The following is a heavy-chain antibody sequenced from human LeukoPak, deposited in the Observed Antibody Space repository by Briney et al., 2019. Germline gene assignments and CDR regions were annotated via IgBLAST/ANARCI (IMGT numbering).Heavy chain of an antibody. Sequence: SETLSLTCAVYDGSFSGDYWSWIRQPPGKGLEWIGEINHRGSTNYNPSLKSRVTISVDTSKKQCSLNLNSLTAADTAVYYCAGVSPMVRGVMGYYYHMVVWGKGGTVTVSS. D-gene: IGHD3-10*01. CDR3: AGVSPMVRGVMGYYYHMVV. J-gene: IGHJ6*03. CDR1: DGSFSGDY. CDR2: INHRGST. V-gene: IGHV4-34*01.